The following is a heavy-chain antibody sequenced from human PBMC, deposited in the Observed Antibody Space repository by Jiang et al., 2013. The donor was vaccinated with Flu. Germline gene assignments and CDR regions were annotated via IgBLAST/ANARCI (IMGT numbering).Heavy chain of an antibody. V-gene: IGHV4-39*02. CDR2: IYYSGNS. CDR1: GGSISSSSYY. J-gene: IGHJ4*02. Sequence: SGPGLVKPSETLSLTCSVSGGSISSSSYYWGWIRQPPGKGLEWIGSIYYSGNSYYNPSLKSPVTISVDMSKNQFSLKLSSVTAADTAVYYCATERYSGGWGEGTFDYWGQGILVTVSS. D-gene: IGHD6-19*01. CDR3: ATERYSGGWGEGTFDY.